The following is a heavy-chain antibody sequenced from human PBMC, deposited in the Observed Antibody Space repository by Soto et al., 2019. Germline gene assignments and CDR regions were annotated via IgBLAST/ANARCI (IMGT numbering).Heavy chain of an antibody. CDR3: ATDYGGTKGGMDV. CDR1: GGSISSGCYY. CDR2: IYYSGST. Sequence: PSETLSLTCTVSGGSISSGCYYWSWIRQHPGKGLEWIGYIYYSGSTYYNPSLKSRVTISVDTSKNQFSLKLSSVTAADTAVYYCATDYGGTKGGMDVWGQGTTVTVSS. V-gene: IGHV4-31*03. J-gene: IGHJ6*02. D-gene: IGHD4-17*01.